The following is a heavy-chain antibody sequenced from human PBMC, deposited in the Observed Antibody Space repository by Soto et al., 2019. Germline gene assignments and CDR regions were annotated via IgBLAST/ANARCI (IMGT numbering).Heavy chain of an antibody. Sequence: QVQLVQSGAEVKKPGSSVKVSCNTSGGTSNSFAISWVRQAPGQGLEWMGGVIPNFETTYYAQKFQGRLTIAADESTATAYMELSSLRSEDTAVYYCARDQGLYVHTGMVIDYYGMDVWGQGTTVTVSS. CDR1: GGTSNSFA. D-gene: IGHD5-18*01. V-gene: IGHV1-69*01. CDR3: ARDQGLYVHTGMVIDYYGMDV. CDR2: VIPNFETT. J-gene: IGHJ6*02.